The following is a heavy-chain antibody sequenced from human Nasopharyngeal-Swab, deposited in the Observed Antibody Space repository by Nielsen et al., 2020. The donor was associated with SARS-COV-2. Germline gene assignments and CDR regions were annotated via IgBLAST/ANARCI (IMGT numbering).Heavy chain of an antibody. D-gene: IGHD2-15*01. CDR2: IYYSGAT. Sequence: WICQPPGKGLEWIGSIYYSGATYYSPSLKSRLTISVDTSQNQFSLTVSSVTASDTAVYYCVRDNYYHYYMDVWGQGTTVTVSS. J-gene: IGHJ6*03. CDR3: VRDNYYHYYMDV. V-gene: IGHV4-39*01.